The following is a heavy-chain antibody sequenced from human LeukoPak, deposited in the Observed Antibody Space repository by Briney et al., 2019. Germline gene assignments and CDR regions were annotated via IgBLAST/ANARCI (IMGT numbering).Heavy chain of an antibody. J-gene: IGHJ6*03. Sequence: PSETLSLTCTVSGGSISSGDYYWSWIRQPPGKGLEWIGYIYYSGSTNYNPSLKSRVTISVDTSKNQFSLKLSSVTAADTAVYYCARDRGYGGNTYYYYMDVWGKGTTVTVFS. D-gene: IGHD4-23*01. CDR1: GGSISSGDYY. CDR3: ARDRGYGGNTYYYYMDV. V-gene: IGHV4-61*08. CDR2: IYYSGST.